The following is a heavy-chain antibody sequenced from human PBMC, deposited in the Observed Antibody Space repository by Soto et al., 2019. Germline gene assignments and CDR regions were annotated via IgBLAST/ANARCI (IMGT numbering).Heavy chain of an antibody. CDR2: IIPMFAAT. CDR3: ARGGIVAVPTALSSYDDYTNYRFDS. J-gene: IGHJ4*02. CDR1: GGSFSDFA. D-gene: IGHD4-4*01. V-gene: IGHV1-69*01. Sequence: QVQLAQSGAEVRKPGSSVKVSCRASGGSFSDFAFSWVRQAPGQGLEWMGGIIPMFAATKYAQRFQGRVTISADASTRTVYLELSSLTSDDSAVYYCARGGIVAVPTALSSYDDYTNYRFDSWGQGTLVSV.